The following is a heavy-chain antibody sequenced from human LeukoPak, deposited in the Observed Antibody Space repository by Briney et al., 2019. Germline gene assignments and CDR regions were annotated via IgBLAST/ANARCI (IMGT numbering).Heavy chain of an antibody. V-gene: IGHV4-59*01. CDR3: ARLGGSADY. J-gene: IGHJ4*02. CDR2: ISYSGTS. Sequence: SETLSLTCAVTVGSITDYYWSWFRPHPGKGLEWIGYISYSGTSSYNPSLKSRVTMSVDTSKNHFSLKLTSVTAADTAVYYCARLGGSADYWGQGTLVTVSS. CDR1: VGSITDYY. D-gene: IGHD4-23*01.